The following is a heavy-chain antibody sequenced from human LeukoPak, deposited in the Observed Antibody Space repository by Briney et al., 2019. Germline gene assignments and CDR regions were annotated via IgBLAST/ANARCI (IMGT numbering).Heavy chain of an antibody. D-gene: IGHD6-19*01. J-gene: IGHJ6*02. Sequence: GGSLRLSCAASGFTFSSYKMNWVRQAPGKGLEGVSYISSSGSTIYYADSVKGRFTNSRDNAKNSLYLQMNSLRAEDTAVYYCAREKGSSGWYGYYYYGMDVWGQGTTDTVSS. CDR3: AREKGSSGWYGYYYYGMDV. CDR1: GFTFSSYK. CDR2: ISSSGSTI. V-gene: IGHV3-48*03.